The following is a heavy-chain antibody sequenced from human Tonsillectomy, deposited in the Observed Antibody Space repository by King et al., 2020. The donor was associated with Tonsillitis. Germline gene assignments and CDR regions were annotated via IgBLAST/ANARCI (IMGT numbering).Heavy chain of an antibody. V-gene: IGHV3-11*06. CDR2: ISSGGSYT. J-gene: IGHJ4*02. D-gene: IGHD2/OR15-2a*01. CDR1: GFTFSDFY. CDR3: AREPDPRNTLTTSFKY. Sequence: VQLVQSGGGLVKPGGSLRLSCAASGFTFSDFYMSWIRQAPGKGLEWVAYISSGGSYTNFADSVKGRFTISRDNAKNSLFLHMNSLRADDTAVYYCAREPDPRNTLTTSFKYWGQGTHVTVSS.